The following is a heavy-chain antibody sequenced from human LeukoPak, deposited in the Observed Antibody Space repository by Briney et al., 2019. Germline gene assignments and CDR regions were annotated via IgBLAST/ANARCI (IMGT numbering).Heavy chain of an antibody. D-gene: IGHD1-26*01. Sequence: SETLSLTCTVSGGSISSYYWSWIRQPAGKGLEWIGRIYTSGSTNYNPSLKSRVTMSVDTSKNQFSLKLSSVTAADTAVYYCATGSGGSNLVRYYYYMDVWGKGTTVTISS. V-gene: IGHV4-4*07. CDR2: IYTSGST. J-gene: IGHJ6*03. CDR1: GGSISSYY. CDR3: ATGSGGSNLVRYYYYMDV.